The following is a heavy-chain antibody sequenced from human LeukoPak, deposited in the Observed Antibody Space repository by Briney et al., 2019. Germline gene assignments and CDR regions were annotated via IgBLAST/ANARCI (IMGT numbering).Heavy chain of an antibody. V-gene: IGHV3-48*04. CDR1: GFTFSSCS. D-gene: IGHD6-19*01. CDR2: ISSSSSTI. Sequence: GGSLRLSCAASGFTFSSCSMNWVRQAPGKGLEWVSYISSSSSTIYYADSVKGRFTISRDNAKNSLFLHMNSLRAEDTAVYYCARLRGATVAHNWFDPWGQGTLVTVSS. J-gene: IGHJ5*02. CDR3: ARLRGATVAHNWFDP.